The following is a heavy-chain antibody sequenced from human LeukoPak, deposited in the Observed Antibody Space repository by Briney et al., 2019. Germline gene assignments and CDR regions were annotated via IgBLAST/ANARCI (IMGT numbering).Heavy chain of an antibody. D-gene: IGHD6-19*01. Sequence: ASVTVSCKASGYTFTSYGISWVRQAPGQGLEWMGWISAYNGNTNYAQKLQGRVTMTTDTSTSTAYMELRSLRSDDTAVYYCARDDSSGWYNWFDPWGQGTLVTVSS. CDR1: GYTFTSYG. CDR2: ISAYNGNT. V-gene: IGHV1-18*01. J-gene: IGHJ5*02. CDR3: ARDDSSGWYNWFDP.